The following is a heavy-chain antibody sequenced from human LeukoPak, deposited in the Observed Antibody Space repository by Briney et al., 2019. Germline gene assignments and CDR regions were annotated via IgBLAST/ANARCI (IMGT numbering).Heavy chain of an antibody. CDR3: ARETSRGKSPDILTGPFDY. D-gene: IGHD3-9*01. CDR2: INPNSGGT. J-gene: IGHJ4*02. Sequence: ASVKVSCKASGYSFTAYYMHWVRQAPGQGLEWMGWINPNSGGTNYAQKFQGRVTMTRDTSITTAYMEMSRLRSDDTALYYCARETSRGKSPDILTGPFDYWGQGTLVTVSS. V-gene: IGHV1-2*02. CDR1: GYSFTAYY.